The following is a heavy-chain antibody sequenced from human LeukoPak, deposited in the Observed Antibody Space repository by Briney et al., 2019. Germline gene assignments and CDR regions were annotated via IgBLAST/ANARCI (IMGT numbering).Heavy chain of an antibody. V-gene: IGHV5-51*01. D-gene: IGHD6-19*01. CDR3: ARPYSSGWYPVGAFDI. CDR2: IYPGDSAT. CDR1: GYSFTNYW. Sequence: GESPKISCKGSGYSFTNYWIGWVRQMPGKGLEWMGIIYPGDSATRYSPSFQGQVTISADKSISTAYLQWSSLKASDTAMYFCARPYSSGWYPVGAFDIWGQGTMVTVSS. J-gene: IGHJ3*02.